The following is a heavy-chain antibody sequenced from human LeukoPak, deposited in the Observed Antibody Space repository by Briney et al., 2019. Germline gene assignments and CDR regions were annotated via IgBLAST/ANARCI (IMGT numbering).Heavy chain of an antibody. Sequence: GASVKVSCKASGYTFTSYAMNWVRQAPGQGLERMGWINTNTGNPTYAQGFTGRFVFSLDTSVSTAYLQISSLKAEDTAVYYCASLNPPNDNWEITPDDWYFDLWGRGTLVTVSS. D-gene: IGHD1-20*01. CDR1: GYTFTSYA. J-gene: IGHJ2*01. CDR3: ASLNPPNDNWEITPDDWYFDL. V-gene: IGHV7-4-1*02. CDR2: INTNTGNP.